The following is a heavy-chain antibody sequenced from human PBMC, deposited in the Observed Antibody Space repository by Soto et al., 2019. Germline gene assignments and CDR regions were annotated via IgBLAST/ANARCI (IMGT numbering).Heavy chain of an antibody. V-gene: IGHV3-21*01. D-gene: IGHD1-1*01. CDR3: ARSTSLGGMDV. J-gene: IGHJ6*02. Sequence: EVQLVESGGGLVMPGGSLRLSCIASGFSFSTYSMNWVRQAPGKGLEWVSSIRRSGDYTYYADSLKGGFTISRDNAKNSLSLQMISLRAEDTAVYYCARSTSLGGMDVWGQGTTVTVSS. CDR2: IRRSGDYT. CDR1: GFSFSTYS.